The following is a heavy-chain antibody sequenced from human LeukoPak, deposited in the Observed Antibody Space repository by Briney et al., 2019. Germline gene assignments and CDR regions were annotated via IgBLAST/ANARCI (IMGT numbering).Heavy chain of an antibody. D-gene: IGHD2/OR15-2a*01. Sequence: GGSLRLSCAASGFTFSSYSMNWARQAPGKGLEWVSSISSSSSYIYYADSVKGRFTISRDNAKNSLYLQMNSLRAEDTAVYYCARDLKSARNYFDYWGQGTLVTVSS. CDR2: ISSSSSYI. V-gene: IGHV3-21*01. CDR1: GFTFSSYS. CDR3: ARDLKSARNYFDY. J-gene: IGHJ4*02.